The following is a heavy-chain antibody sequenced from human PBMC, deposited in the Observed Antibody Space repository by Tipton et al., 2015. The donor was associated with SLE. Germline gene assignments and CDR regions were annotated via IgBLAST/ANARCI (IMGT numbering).Heavy chain of an antibody. V-gene: IGHV4-34*01. J-gene: IGHJ2*01. CDR2: INHSGST. CDR3: ARQGLVVAATLFYWYFDL. Sequence: GLVKPSETLSLTCAVYGGSFSGYYWSWIRQPPGKGLEWIGEINHSGSTNYNPSLKSRVTISVDTSKNQFSLKLSSVTAADTAVYYCARQGLVVAATLFYWYFDLWGRGTLVTVSS. D-gene: IGHD2-15*01. CDR1: GGSFSGYY.